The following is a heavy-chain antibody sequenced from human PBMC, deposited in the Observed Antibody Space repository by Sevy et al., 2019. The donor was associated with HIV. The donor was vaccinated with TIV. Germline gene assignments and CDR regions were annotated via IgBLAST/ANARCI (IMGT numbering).Heavy chain of an antibody. CDR1: GFTFSSYG. CDR2: ISYDGSNK. Sequence: GGSLRLSCAASGFTFSSYGMHWVRQAPGKGLEWVAVISYDGSNKYYADSVKGRFTISRDNSKNTLYLQMNSLGAEDTAVYYCAKSSGGDYYYGSGSYLNNWFDPWGQGTLVTVSS. CDR3: AKSSGGDYYYGSGSYLNNWFDP. D-gene: IGHD3-10*01. V-gene: IGHV3-30*18. J-gene: IGHJ5*02.